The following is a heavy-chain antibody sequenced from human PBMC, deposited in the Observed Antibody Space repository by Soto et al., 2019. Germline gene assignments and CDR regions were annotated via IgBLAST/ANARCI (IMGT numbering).Heavy chain of an antibody. J-gene: IGHJ5*02. CDR1: GFTFSNYA. CDR2: IVGGGADT. V-gene: IGHV3-23*01. Sequence: DVQLLESGGGLVQPGGSLRLSCAASGFTFSNYAMSWVRQAPGKGLESVSAIVGGGADTYYADSVKGRFTISRDNAKNTLYLQMNSLRADDTAVYYCAKDAVAYNGEWDWFYPWGQGTLVTVSS. CDR3: AKDAVAYNGEWDWFYP. D-gene: IGHD6-19*01.